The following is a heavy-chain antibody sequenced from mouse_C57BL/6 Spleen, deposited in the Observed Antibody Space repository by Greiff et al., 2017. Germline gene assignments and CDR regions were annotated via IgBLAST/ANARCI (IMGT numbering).Heavy chain of an antibody. J-gene: IGHJ2*01. CDR2: IDPANGNT. V-gene: IGHV14-3*01. CDR3: ARAWYDGGFDY. Sequence: VQLQQSVAELVRPGASVKLSCTASGFTIKNTYMHWVKQRPDQGLEWIGRIDPANGNTNYAPKFQGKATITADTSSNTAYLQLSSLTSEDAAVYYCARAWYDGGFDYWGQGTTLTVSS. D-gene: IGHD2-14*01. CDR1: GFTIKNTY.